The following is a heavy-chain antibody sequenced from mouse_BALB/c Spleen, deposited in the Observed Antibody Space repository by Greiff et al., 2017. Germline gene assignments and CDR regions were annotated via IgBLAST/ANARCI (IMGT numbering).Heavy chain of an antibody. CDR3: AGMIPTGYAMDY. Sequence: VQLQQPGAELARPGVSAKFSCKGSGYTFTVYAMHRVKQSHTTSLEWIGVLSTYYGDASYNQKFKGKATMTVDKSSSTAYMELARLTSEDSAIYYCAGMIPTGYAMDYWGQGTSVTVSS. V-gene: IGHV1S137*01. J-gene: IGHJ4*01. D-gene: IGHD2-4*01. CDR1: GYTFTVYA. CDR2: LSTYYGDA.